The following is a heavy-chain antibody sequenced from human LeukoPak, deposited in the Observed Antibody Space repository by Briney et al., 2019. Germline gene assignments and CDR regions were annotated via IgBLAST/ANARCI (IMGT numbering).Heavy chain of an antibody. J-gene: IGHJ3*02. D-gene: IGHD4-23*01. CDR3: ARSGTRSGGAFDI. Sequence: SETLSLTCTVSGGSIRRYYWSWIRQSPGKGLEWIAYVYSSGSTNYNPSLYSRVTISLDTSKNQFSLKLSSVTAADTAVYFCARSGTRSGGAFDIWGQGTMVTVSS. CDR1: GGSIRRYY. V-gene: IGHV4-59*08. CDR2: VYSSGST.